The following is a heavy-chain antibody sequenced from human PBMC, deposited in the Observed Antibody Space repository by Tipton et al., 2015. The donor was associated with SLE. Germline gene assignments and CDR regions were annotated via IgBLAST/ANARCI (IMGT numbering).Heavy chain of an antibody. D-gene: IGHD4/OR15-4a*01. CDR1: IGSISRYY. CDR2: IFSSGRT. J-gene: IGHJ4*02. CDR3: AREGLYDATGHYYFDY. V-gene: IGHV4-4*07. Sequence: TLSLTCSVAIGSISRYYWSWIRQPAGKGLEWIGRIFSSGRTNYHPSLKSQVTMSVDTSKNTFSLHLTSVTAADTALYYCAREGLYDATGHYYFDYWGQGMLGTVSS.